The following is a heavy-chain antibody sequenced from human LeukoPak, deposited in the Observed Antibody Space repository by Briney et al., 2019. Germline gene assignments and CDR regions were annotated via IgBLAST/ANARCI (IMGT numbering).Heavy chain of an antibody. J-gene: IGHJ4*02. V-gene: IGHV3-30*18. CDR1: GFTFSSYA. CDR2: ISYDGSNK. Sequence: GGSLRLSCAASGFTFSSYAMSWVRQAPGKGLEWVAVISYDGSNKYYADSVKGRFTISRDNSKNTLYLQMNSLRAEDTAVYYCAKDGADDYVWGSYRYMDYWGQGTLVTVSS. CDR3: AKDGADDYVWGSYRYMDY. D-gene: IGHD3-16*02.